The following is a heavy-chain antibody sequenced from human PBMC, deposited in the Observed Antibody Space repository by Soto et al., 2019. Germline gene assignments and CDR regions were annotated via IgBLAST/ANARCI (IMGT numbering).Heavy chain of an antibody. CDR2: IYWDDDK. Sequence: QITLKESGPTLVKPTQTLTLTCTFSGFSLSTSGVGVGWIRQPPGKALEWLALIYWDDDKRYSPSLKSRLTTTKATSKNQVVLTMTNMDPVDTATYYCAHLYYYDSSGYPLYWYFDLWGRGTLVTVSS. CDR1: GFSLSTSGVG. V-gene: IGHV2-5*02. D-gene: IGHD3-22*01. CDR3: AHLYYYDSSGYPLYWYFDL. J-gene: IGHJ2*01.